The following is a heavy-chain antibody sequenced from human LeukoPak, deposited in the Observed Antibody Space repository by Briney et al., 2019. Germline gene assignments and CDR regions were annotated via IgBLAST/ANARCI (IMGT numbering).Heavy chain of an antibody. J-gene: IGHJ3*02. CDR3: ARDRTPRVLFGFDAFDI. D-gene: IGHD3-10*01. V-gene: IGHV3-23*01. Sequence: GGSLRLSCAASGFTFSSYGMHWVRQAPGKGLEWVSGIIASVGSTYYADSVKGRFTISRDNSQNTFYLQMKSLRAEDTAVYYCARDRTPRVLFGFDAFDIWRQGTMVTVCS. CDR2: IIASVGST. CDR1: GFTFSSYG.